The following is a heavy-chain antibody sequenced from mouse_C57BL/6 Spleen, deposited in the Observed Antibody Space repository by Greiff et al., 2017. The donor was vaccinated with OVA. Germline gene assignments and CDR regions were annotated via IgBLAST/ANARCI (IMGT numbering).Heavy chain of an antibody. D-gene: IGHD2-4*01. CDR1: GYTFTDYE. Sequence: QVQLQQSGAELVRPGASVTLSCKASGYTFTDYEMHWVKQTPVHGLEWIGAIDPETGGTAYNQKFKGKAILTADKSSSTAYMELRSLTSEDSAVYYATRCMITHYYDMDYWGQGTSVTVSS. V-gene: IGHV1-15*01. CDR3: TRCMITHYYDMDY. CDR2: IDPETGGT. J-gene: IGHJ4*01.